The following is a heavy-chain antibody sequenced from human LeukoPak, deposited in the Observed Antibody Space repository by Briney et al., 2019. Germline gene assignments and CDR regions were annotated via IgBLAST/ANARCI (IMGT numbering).Heavy chain of an antibody. V-gene: IGHV4-39*01. CDR3: ARLPTETFFDY. Sequence: SETLSLTCTVSGGSISSSSYYWGWIRQPPGKGLEWIGSIYYSGSTYHNPSLKSRVTISVDTSKNQFSLRLSSVTAADTAVYYCARLPTETFFDYWGQGTLVTVSS. D-gene: IGHD4-17*01. J-gene: IGHJ4*02. CDR2: IYYSGST. CDR1: GGSISSSSYY.